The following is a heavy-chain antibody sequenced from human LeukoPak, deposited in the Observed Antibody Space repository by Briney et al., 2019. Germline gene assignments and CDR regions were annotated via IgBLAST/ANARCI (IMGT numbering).Heavy chain of an antibody. D-gene: IGHD4-17*01. CDR2: IYSGGST. J-gene: IGHJ3*02. CDR3: ARAGPAPRDYGDYPEAFDI. V-gene: IGHV3-53*01. Sequence: GGSLRLSCAVSGFTVSSNYMSWVRQAPGKGLEWVSVIYSGGSTYYADSVKGRFTISRDNSKNTLYLQMNSLRAEDTAVYYCARAGPAPRDYGDYPEAFDIWGQGTMVTVSS. CDR1: GFTVSSNY.